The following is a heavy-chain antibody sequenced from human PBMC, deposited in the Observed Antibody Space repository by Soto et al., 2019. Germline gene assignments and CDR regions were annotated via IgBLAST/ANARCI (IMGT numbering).Heavy chain of an antibody. Sequence: QVQLVQSGAEVKKPGASVKVSCKASGYTFTTHGISWVRQVPGQGLEWMGWVRGDNGHTNYAQSLQGRVTMTTDTSTNKDYMKPRRLRSDDTAVYYCARDVGYCRSGTCYRQWFDPWGQGTLVTVSS. CDR1: GYTFTTHG. CDR3: ARDVGYCRSGTCYRQWFDP. V-gene: IGHV1-18*01. CDR2: VRGDNGHT. D-gene: IGHD2-15*01. J-gene: IGHJ5*02.